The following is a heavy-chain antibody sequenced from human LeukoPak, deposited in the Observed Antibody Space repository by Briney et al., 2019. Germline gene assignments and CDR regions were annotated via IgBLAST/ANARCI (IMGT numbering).Heavy chain of an antibody. Sequence: PGGSLRLSCTVSGFTVSSNSMSWVRQAPGKGLEWVSFIYSDNTHYSDSVKGRFTISRDNSKNTLYLQMNSLRAEDTAVYYCARGRSGYYHYYFDYWGQGTLVTVSS. J-gene: IGHJ4*02. D-gene: IGHD3-3*01. CDR3: ARGRSGYYHYYFDY. CDR1: GFTVSSNS. CDR2: IYSDNT. V-gene: IGHV3-53*01.